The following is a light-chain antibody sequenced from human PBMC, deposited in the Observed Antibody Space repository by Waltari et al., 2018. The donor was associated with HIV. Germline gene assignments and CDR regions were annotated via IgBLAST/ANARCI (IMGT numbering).Light chain of an antibody. J-gene: IGLJ3*02. CDR3: ASFTGDNTVM. Sequence: AVTQPASVSGLPGQSTTISCTGGDSDSGLYNFVSWYQQHSVKPPKLILYDVDSRASGVSDRFSGSMSGNTASLTISGLRAEDEAHYYCASFTGDNTVMFGGGTEVTVL. CDR2: DVD. CDR1: DSDSGLYNF. V-gene: IGLV2-14*03.